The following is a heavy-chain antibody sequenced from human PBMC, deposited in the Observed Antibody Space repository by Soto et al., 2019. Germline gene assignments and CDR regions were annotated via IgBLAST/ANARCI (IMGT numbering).Heavy chain of an antibody. CDR1: GFTFSSYG. J-gene: IGHJ4*02. D-gene: IGHD3-3*01. CDR3: AKDFGVVISSCFDY. V-gene: IGHV3-30*18. CDR2: ISYDGSNK. Sequence: QVQLVESGGGVVQPGRSLRLSCAASGFTFSSYGMHWVRQAPGKGLEWVSVISYDGSNKYYADSVKGRFTISRDNSKNTLYLQMNSLRAEDTAVYYCAKDFGVVISSCFDYWGQGTLVTVSS.